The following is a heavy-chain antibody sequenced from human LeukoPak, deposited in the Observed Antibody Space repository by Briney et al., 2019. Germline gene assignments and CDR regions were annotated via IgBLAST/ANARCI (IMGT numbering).Heavy chain of an antibody. CDR1: GFTLSNYG. CDR3: TRAGLGAAADV. D-gene: IGHD6-13*01. J-gene: IGHJ4*02. CDR2: IWYDGVNK. V-gene: IGHV3-33*01. Sequence: GGSLRLSCAASGFTLSNYGIHWVRQAPGEGLEWVALIWYDGVNKYYADSVKGRFTISRDNPKNTLYLQMTGLNAEATALYYCTRAGLGAAADVWGQGTLVTVSS.